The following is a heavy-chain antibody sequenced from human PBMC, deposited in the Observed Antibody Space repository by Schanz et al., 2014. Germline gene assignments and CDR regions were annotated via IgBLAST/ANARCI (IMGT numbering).Heavy chain of an antibody. CDR3: AKDLGVDCGDGCFKWYFDL. V-gene: IGHV3-23*05. CDR2: VSSRSDEI. CDR1: TFTFDHYA. J-gene: IGHJ2*01. Sequence: EVQLLESGGGLVQPGGSLRLSCSASTFTFDHYAMTWVRQAPGKGLEWVAAVSSRSDEIKYADSVRGRFTISRDNSRSTMYLQMSSLRAEDTAVYFCAKDLGVDCGDGCFKWYFDLWGRGTVVT. D-gene: IGHD2-21*02.